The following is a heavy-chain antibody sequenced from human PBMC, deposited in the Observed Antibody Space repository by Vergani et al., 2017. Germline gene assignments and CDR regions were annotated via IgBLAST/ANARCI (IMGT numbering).Heavy chain of an antibody. CDR1: GFTFSDYY. V-gene: IGHV3-11*06. CDR3: AXGGEWWYYGSGSPTGFDY. J-gene: IGHJ4*02. Sequence: QVQLVESGGGLVKPGGSLRLSCAASGFTFSDYYMSWIRQAPGKGLEWVSYISSSSSYTNYADSVKGRFTISRDNAKNSLYLQMNSLRAEDTAVYYCAXGGEWWYYGSGSPTGFDYWGQGTLVTVSS. CDR2: ISSSSSYT. D-gene: IGHD3-10*01.